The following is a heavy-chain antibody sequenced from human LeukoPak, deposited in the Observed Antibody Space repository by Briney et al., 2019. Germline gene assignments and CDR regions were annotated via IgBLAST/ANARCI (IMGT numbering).Heavy chain of an antibody. D-gene: IGHD3-22*01. CDR1: GYTFTNYA. J-gene: IGHJ4*02. V-gene: IGHV1-18*01. CDR3: AREADSSVYFFRPYY. CDR2: ISVYSDDT. Sequence: GSVRVSCTASGYTFTNYAISWVRQAPGQGLEWMGWISVYSDDTKYAQTLKGRITITKHTSTTTAYMELRSLRSDDTAVYYCAREADSSVYFFRPYYWGQGTLVTVSS.